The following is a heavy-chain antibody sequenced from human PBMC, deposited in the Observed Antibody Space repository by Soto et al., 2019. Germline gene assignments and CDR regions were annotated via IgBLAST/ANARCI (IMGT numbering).Heavy chain of an antibody. Sequence: QVQLVESGGGVVQPGRSLRLSCAASGFTFSSYAMHWVRQAPGKGLEWVAVISYDGSNKYYADSVKGRFTISRDNSKNTLNMQMNSLRDRDTAEYYCAREVGLGSLRYRDAFDIWGQGTMVTVSS. CDR2: ISYDGSNK. J-gene: IGHJ3*02. CDR3: AREVGLGSLRYRDAFDI. CDR1: GFTFSSYA. V-gene: IGHV3-30-3*01. D-gene: IGHD1-1*01.